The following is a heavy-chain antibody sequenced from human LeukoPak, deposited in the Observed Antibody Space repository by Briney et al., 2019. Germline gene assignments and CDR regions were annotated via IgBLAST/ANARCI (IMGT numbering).Heavy chain of an antibody. J-gene: IGHJ4*02. Sequence: PSETLSLTCTVSGYSISSGYYWGWIRQPPGKGLEWIGSIYHSGSTYYNPSLKSRVTISVDTSKNQFSLKLSSVTAADTAVYYCAREQLGLDDYWGQGTLVTVSS. V-gene: IGHV4-38-2*02. CDR1: GYSISSGYY. D-gene: IGHD6-6*01. CDR3: AREQLGLDDY. CDR2: IYHSGST.